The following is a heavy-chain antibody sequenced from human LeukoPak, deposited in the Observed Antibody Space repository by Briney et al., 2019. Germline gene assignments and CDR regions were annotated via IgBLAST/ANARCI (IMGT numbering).Heavy chain of an antibody. CDR1: GFTFSSYS. J-gene: IGHJ4*02. CDR2: IKQDGSEK. V-gene: IGHV3-7*01. Sequence: GGSLRLSCAASGFTFSSYSMTWVRQAPGKGLEWVANIKQDGSEKYYVDSVKGRFTISRDNAKNSLYLQMNSLRAEDTALYYCAIRFGRLEAGGTPFDSWGQGTLVTVSS. D-gene: IGHD6-13*01. CDR3: AIRFGRLEAGGTPFDS.